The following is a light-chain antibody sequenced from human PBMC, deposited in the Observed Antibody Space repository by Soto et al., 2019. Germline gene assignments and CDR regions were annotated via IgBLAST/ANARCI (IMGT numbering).Light chain of an antibody. Sequence: QSALTQPASVSGSPGQSITISCTGTSSDVGDSNYVSWYQQHPGKAPKLMIYEVSNRPSGVSNRFSGSKSGNTASLTISGLQAEDEADYYCSSYTSNLYVLGTGTKLTVL. CDR3: SSYTSNLYV. V-gene: IGLV2-14*01. J-gene: IGLJ1*01. CDR1: SSDVGDSNY. CDR2: EVS.